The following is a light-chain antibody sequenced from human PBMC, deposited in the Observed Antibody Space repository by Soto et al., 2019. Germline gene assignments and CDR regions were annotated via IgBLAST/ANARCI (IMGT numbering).Light chain of an antibody. CDR1: STDIGGYNY. J-gene: IGLJ2*01. V-gene: IGLV2-14*01. Sequence: QSVLTQPASVSGSPGQSITISCTGTSTDIGGYNYISWYQQLPGKAPKFIIYDDRNRPSGVSNRFSGSRSGNTASLTISGLQAEDVADYYCSSYTSSSTVIFGGGTKLTVL. CDR3: SSYTSSSTVI. CDR2: DDR.